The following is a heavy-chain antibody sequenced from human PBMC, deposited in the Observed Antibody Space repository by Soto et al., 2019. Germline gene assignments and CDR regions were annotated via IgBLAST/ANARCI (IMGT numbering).Heavy chain of an antibody. CDR3: ARECSGGSCYSDY. CDR1: GGSFSGYD. J-gene: IGHJ4*02. V-gene: IGHV4-34*01. Sequence: SETLSLTCAVYGGSFSGYDWSWIRQPPGKGLEWIGEINHSGSTNYNPSLKSRVTISVDTSKNQFSLKLSSVTAADTAVYYCARECSGGSCYSDYWGQGTLVTVSS. CDR2: INHSGST. D-gene: IGHD2-15*01.